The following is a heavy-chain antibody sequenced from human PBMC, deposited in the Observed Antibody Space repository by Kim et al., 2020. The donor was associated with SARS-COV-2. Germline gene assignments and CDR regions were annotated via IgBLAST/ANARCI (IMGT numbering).Heavy chain of an antibody. CDR3: ARVRAVDTAMSVTHDPASFDY. CDR1: GGSISSYY. V-gene: IGHV4-59*01. Sequence: SETLSLTCTVSGGSISSYYWSWIRQPPGKGLEWIGYIYYSGSTNYNPSLKSRVTISVDTSKNQFSLKLSSVTAADTAVYYCARVRAVDTAMSVTHDPASFDYWGQGTLVTVSS. CDR2: IYYSGST. D-gene: IGHD5-18*01. J-gene: IGHJ4*02.